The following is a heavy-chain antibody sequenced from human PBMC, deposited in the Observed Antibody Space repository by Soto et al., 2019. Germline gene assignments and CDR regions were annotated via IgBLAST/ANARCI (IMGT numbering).Heavy chain of an antibody. V-gene: IGHV3-30-3*01. D-gene: IGHD6-19*01. CDR2: ISYDGSNK. Sequence: QVQLVESGGGVVQPGRSLRLSCAASGFTFSSYAMHWVRQAPGKGLEWVAVISYDGSNKYYADSVKGRFTISRDNSKNTLYVKMNGRGGGDRVVFYWARTQGWRVEGGYFDHGGQGTLVTVPS. J-gene: IGHJ4*02. CDR1: GFTFSSYA. CDR3: ARTQGWRVEGGYFDH.